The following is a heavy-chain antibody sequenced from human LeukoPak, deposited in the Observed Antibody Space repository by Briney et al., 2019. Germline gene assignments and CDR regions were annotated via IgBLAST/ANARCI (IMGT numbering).Heavy chain of an antibody. CDR2: INHSGST. CDR3: ARLSGRLAARPFSFRFDL. J-gene: IGHJ5*02. Sequence: SETLSLTCAVYGGSFSGYYWSWIRQPPGKGLEWIGEINHSGSTNYNPSLKSRVTISVDTSKNQFSLKLSSVTAADTAVYYCARLSGRLAARPFSFRFDLWGQGTLVTVSS. D-gene: IGHD6-6*01. CDR1: GGSFSGYY. V-gene: IGHV4-34*01.